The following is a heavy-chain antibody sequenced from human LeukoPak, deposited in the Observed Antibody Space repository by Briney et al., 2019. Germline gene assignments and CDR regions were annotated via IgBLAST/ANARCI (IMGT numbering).Heavy chain of an antibody. CDR1: GFTFSSYS. D-gene: IGHD6-13*01. CDR3: ARAEEKYSSSHQNFDY. CDR2: ISSSSYI. Sequence: GGSLRLSCAASGFTFSSYSMNWVRQAPGKGLEWVSSISSSSYIYYADSVKGRFTISRDNAKNSLYLQMNSLRAEDTAVYYCARAEEKYSSSHQNFDYWGQGTLVTVSS. V-gene: IGHV3-21*01. J-gene: IGHJ4*02.